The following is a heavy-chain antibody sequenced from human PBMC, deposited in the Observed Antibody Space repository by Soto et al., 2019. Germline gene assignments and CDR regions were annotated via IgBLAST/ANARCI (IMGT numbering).Heavy chain of an antibody. CDR2: IYHSGTT. J-gene: IGHJ5*02. CDR3: ARAQFYSGSGNYNNLMFDA. CDR1: GGSVSGAGYS. Sequence: SETLSLTCAVSGGSVSGAGYSWSWIRQPPGGGLDWIGYIYHSGTTYCNPSLKTRLTMSLDRSNNRFSLTLNSVTAADTALYFCARAQFYSGSGNYNNLMFDAWGKGTQVTVSS. D-gene: IGHD3-10*01. V-gene: IGHV4-30-2*01.